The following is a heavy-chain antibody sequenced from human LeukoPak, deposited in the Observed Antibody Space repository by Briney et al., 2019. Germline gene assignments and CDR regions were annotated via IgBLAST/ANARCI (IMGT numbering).Heavy chain of an antibody. CDR1: GGSISSYY. J-gene: IGHJ6*03. Sequence: SETLSLTCTVSGGSISSYYWSWIRQPPGKGLEWIGYIYYSGSTNYNPSLKSRVTISVDTSKNQFSLKLSSVTAADTAVYYCASPIIAAAGYNYYYMDVWGKGTTVTVSS. CDR3: ASPIIAAAGYNYYYMDV. V-gene: IGHV4-59*01. CDR2: IYYSGST. D-gene: IGHD6-13*01.